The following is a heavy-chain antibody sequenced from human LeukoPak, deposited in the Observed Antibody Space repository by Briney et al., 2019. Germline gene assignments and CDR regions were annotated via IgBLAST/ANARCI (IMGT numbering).Heavy chain of an antibody. CDR3: ARAGSWSYDYYYYYMDV. CDR1: GFTFSSYS. D-gene: IGHD1-26*01. J-gene: IGHJ6*03. Sequence: TGGSLRLSCAASGFTFSSYSMNWVRQAPGKGLEWVSSISSSSSYIYYADSVKGRFTISRDNAKNSLYLQMNSLRAEDTAVYYCARAGSWSYDYYYYYMDVWGKGTTVTVSS. CDR2: ISSSSSYI. V-gene: IGHV3-21*01.